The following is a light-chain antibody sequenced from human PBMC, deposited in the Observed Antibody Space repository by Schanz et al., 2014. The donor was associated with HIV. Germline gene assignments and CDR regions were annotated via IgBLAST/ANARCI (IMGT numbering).Light chain of an antibody. CDR2: EVN. J-gene: IGLJ3*02. CDR1: SSDVGGYNT. Sequence: QSALTQPPSASGSPGQSVTISCHLTSSDVGGYNTFSLYQHHPGKAPKLLVSEVNKRPSGVPDRFSGSKSGNTASLTGSGLQAEDEADYYCSSFARRKTNWVFGGGTKLTVL. CDR3: SSFARRKTNWV. V-gene: IGLV2-8*01.